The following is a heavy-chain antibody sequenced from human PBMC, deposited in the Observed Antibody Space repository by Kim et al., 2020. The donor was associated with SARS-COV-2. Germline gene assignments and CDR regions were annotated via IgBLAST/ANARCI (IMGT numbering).Heavy chain of an antibody. J-gene: IGHJ4*01. D-gene: IGHD3-10*01. CDR3: AKSTMVRGVLIRGFDC. CDR2: ISGSDDNT. CDR1: GFTFSSYA. Sequence: GGSLRLSCAASGFTFSSYAMSWVRQAPGTGLEWVSAISGSDDNTYYPDSVKGRFTISRDNSKNTLYLQMNSLRAEDTAVYYCAKSTMVRGVLIRGFDCWG. V-gene: IGHV3-23*01.